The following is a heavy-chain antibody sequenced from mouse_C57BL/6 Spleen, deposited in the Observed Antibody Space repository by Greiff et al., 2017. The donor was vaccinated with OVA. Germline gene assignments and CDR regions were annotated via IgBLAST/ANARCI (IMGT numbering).Heavy chain of an antibody. CDR3: ARESYYGSSLFAY. V-gene: IGHV1-42*01. CDR1: GYSFTGYY. D-gene: IGHD1-1*01. Sequence: EVKLVESGPELVKPGASVKISCKASGYSFTGYYMNWVKQSPEKSLEWIGEINPSTGGTTYNQKFKAKATLTVDKSSSTAYMQLKSLTSEDSAVYYCARESYYGSSLFAYWGQGTLVTVSA. CDR2: INPSTGGT. J-gene: IGHJ3*01.